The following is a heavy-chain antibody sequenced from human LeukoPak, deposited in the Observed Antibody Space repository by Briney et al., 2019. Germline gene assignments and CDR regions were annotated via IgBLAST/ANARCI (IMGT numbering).Heavy chain of an antibody. CDR2: ISGSGGST. D-gene: IGHD5-24*01. CDR3: AKVNKKMADLDY. CDR1: GFTFSSYA. J-gene: IGHJ4*02. Sequence: PGASLRLSCAASGFTFSSYAMSWVRQAPGKGLEWVSAISGSGGSTYYADSVKGRFTISRDNSKNTLYPQMNSLRAEDTAVYYCAKVNKKMADLDYWGQGTLVTVSS. V-gene: IGHV3-23*01.